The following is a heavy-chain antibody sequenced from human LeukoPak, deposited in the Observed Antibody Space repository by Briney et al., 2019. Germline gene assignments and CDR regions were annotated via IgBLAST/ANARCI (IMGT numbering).Heavy chain of an antibody. J-gene: IGHJ6*03. CDR3: ARTSRATYYYGSGSFPFFDDYYYYMDV. V-gene: IGHV2-70*11. Sequence: SGPALVKPTQTLTLTCTFSGFSLSTSGVCVSWIRQPPGKALEWLARIDWDDDKYYRTSLKTRLTISKDTSKNQVVLTMTNMDPVDTATYYCARTSRATYYYGSGSFPFFDDYYYYMDVWGKGTTVTVSS. D-gene: IGHD3-10*01. CDR2: IDWDDDK. CDR1: GFSLSTSGVC.